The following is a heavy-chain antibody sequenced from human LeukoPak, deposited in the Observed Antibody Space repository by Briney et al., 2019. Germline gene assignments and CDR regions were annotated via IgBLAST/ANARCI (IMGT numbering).Heavy chain of an antibody. D-gene: IGHD3-22*01. CDR1: GFTFSIYG. CDR3: AREAITMIVPGAFDI. V-gene: IGHV3-48*02. Sequence: GGSLRLSCAASGFTFSIYGMTWVRQAPGKGLEWVSYISTSSVTMYYADSVRGRFTISRDNAKNSLYLQMNSLRDEDTAVYYCAREAITMIVPGAFDIWGQGTMVTVSS. CDR2: ISTSSVTM. J-gene: IGHJ3*02.